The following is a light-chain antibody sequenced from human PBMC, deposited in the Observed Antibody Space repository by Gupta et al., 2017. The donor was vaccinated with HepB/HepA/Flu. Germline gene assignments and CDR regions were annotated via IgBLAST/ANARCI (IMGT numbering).Light chain of an antibody. J-gene: IGKJ1*01. CDR3: LQYNTYPWT. V-gene: IGKV1-5*03. Sequence: DIQMTQSPSTLSVSVGDRVTISCRASQNISSWLAWYQQKPGKAPKFLIYKASSLESGVPSRFSGGGSETEFTLTINSLQPDDFASYYCLQYNTYPWTFGQGTKVEIK. CDR1: QNISSW. CDR2: KAS.